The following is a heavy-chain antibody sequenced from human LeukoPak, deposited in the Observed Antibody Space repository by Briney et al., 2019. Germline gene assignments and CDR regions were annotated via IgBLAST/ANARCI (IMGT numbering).Heavy chain of an antibody. CDR3: ARVADTAIFDY. V-gene: IGHV4-61*02. J-gene: IGHJ4*02. CDR1: GGSISSGSYY. Sequence: SETLSLTCTVSGGSISSGSYYWSWIRQPAGTGLEWIGRIYTSGSTNYNPSLKSRVTISVDTSKNQFSLKLSSVTAADTAVYYCARVADTAIFDYWGQGTLVTVSS. CDR2: IYTSGST. D-gene: IGHD5-18*01.